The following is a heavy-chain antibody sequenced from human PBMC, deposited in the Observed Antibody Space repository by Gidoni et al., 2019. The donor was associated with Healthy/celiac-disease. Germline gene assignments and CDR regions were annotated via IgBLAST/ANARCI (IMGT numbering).Heavy chain of an antibody. CDR1: GFTFSNAW. V-gene: IGHV3-15*07. Sequence: EVPLVESGGGVVKPGGSLRLSCAASGFTFSNAWLNWVRQAPGKGLEWVGRIKSKTDGGTTDYAAPVKGRFTISRDDSKNTLHLQMNSLKTEDTAVYYCTTGEADDAFDIWGQGTMVTVSS. CDR2: IKSKTDGGTT. CDR3: TTGEADDAFDI. J-gene: IGHJ3*02.